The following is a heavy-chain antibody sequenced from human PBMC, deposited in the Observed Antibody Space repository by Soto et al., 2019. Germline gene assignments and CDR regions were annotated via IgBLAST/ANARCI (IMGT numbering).Heavy chain of an antibody. D-gene: IGHD2-2*01. Sequence: EVQLVESGGGLVKPGGSLRLSCAASGFTFSSYSMNWVRQAPGKGLEWVSSISSSSSYIYYAVSVKGRFTISRDNAKNSLYLQMNSLRAEDTAVYYCAREYSYIVVVPAAMAPNAFDIWGQGTMVTVSS. J-gene: IGHJ3*02. CDR1: GFTFSSYS. V-gene: IGHV3-21*01. CDR2: ISSSSSYI. CDR3: AREYSYIVVVPAAMAPNAFDI.